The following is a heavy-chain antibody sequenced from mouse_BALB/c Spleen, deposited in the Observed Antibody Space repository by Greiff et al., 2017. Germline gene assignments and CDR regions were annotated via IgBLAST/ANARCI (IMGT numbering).Heavy chain of an antibody. CDR3: ARRYGNYYFDY. V-gene: IGHV5-6*02. CDR1: GFTFSSYG. J-gene: IGHJ2*01. D-gene: IGHD2-1*01. CDR2: ISSGGSYT. Sequence: DVMLVESGGDLVKPGGSLKLSCAASGFTFSSYGMSWVRQTPDKRLEWVATISSGGSYTYYPDSVKGRFTISRDNAKNTLYLQMSSLKSEDTAMYYCARRYGNYYFDYWGQGTTLTVSS.